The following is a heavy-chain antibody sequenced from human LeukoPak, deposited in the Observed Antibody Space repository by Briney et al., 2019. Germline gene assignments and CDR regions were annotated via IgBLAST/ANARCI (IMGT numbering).Heavy chain of an antibody. CDR1: GFTFSSYS. CDR2: ISGSSSYI. Sequence: GGSLRLSCAASGFTFSSYSMNWVRQAPGKGLEWVSCISGSSSYIYSADSVKGRFTISRHNAKNSLYLQMNSLRAEDTAVYYCARDGATFSGYDWYYYMDVWGKGTTVTVSS. D-gene: IGHD5-12*01. CDR3: ARDGATFSGYDWYYYMDV. V-gene: IGHV3-21*01. J-gene: IGHJ6*03.